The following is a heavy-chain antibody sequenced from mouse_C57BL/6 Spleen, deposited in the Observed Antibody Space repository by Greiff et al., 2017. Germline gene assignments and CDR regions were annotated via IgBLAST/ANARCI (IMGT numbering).Heavy chain of an antibody. J-gene: IGHJ2*01. Sequence: EVKVVESEGGLVQPGSSMKLSCTASGFTFSDYYMAWVRQVPEKGLEWVANINYDGSSTYYLDSLKSRFIISRDNAKNILYLQMSSLKSEDTATYYCARVGIYSNFFFDYWGQGTTLTVSS. D-gene: IGHD2-5*01. CDR2: INYDGSST. V-gene: IGHV5-16*01. CDR1: GFTFSDYY. CDR3: ARVGIYSNFFFDY.